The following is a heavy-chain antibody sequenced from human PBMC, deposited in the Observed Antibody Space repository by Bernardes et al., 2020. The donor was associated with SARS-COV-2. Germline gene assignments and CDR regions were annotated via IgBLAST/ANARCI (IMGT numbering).Heavy chain of an antibody. CDR2: INQDGSET. J-gene: IGHJ4*02. CDR1: GFTFSTFW. D-gene: IGHD6-6*01. Sequence: GGSLRLSCAASGFTFSTFWMTWVRQAPGKGLEWVANINQDGSETFYVDFVKGRFTISRDNAKNSLFMEMNTLRAEDTAVYYCARIYSTTSFDFDYWGQGTLVKVSS. V-gene: IGHV3-7*01. CDR3: ARIYSTTSFDFDY.